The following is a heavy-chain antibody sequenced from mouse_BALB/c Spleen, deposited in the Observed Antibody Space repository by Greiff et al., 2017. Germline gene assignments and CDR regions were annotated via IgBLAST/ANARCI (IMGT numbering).Heavy chain of an antibody. Sequence: EVKVVESGGGLVKPGGSLKLSCAASGFTFSSYAMSWVRQTPEKRLEWVASISSGGSTYYPDSVKGRFTISRDNARNILYLQMSSLRSEDTAMYYCAREDDGYLYYAMDYWGQGTSVTVSS. CDR3: AREDDGYLYYAMDY. D-gene: IGHD2-3*01. CDR2: ISSGGST. V-gene: IGHV5-6-5*01. CDR1: GFTFSSYA. J-gene: IGHJ4*01.